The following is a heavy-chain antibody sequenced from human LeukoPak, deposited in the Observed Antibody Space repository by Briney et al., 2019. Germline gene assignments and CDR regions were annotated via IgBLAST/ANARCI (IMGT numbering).Heavy chain of an antibody. V-gene: IGHV4-4*02. D-gene: IGHD3-10*01. CDR1: GGSISSSNW. CDR2: IYHSGST. Sequence: SGTLSLTCAVSGGSISSSNWWSWVRQPPGKGLEWIGEIYHSGSTNYNPSLKSRVTISVDKSKNQFSLKLSSVTAADTAVYYCASNYYGSGSYYKASNWFDPWGQGTLVTVSS. J-gene: IGHJ5*02. CDR3: ASNYYGSGSYYKASNWFDP.